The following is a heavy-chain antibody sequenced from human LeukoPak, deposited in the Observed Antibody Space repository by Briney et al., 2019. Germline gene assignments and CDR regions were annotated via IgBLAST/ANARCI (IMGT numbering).Heavy chain of an antibody. Sequence: PSETLSLTCTIAGASVSSYYCTWIRQPPGKGLEWIGYVFYSGSTKYNPSLKSRVAISLDRSKNQFSLNLTSLTAADAAVYYCARMTSYFDFDFWGQGTLVTVSS. D-gene: IGHD3-10*01. V-gene: IGHV4-59*02. CDR3: ARMTSYFDFDF. CDR2: VFYSGST. CDR1: GASVSSYY. J-gene: IGHJ4*02.